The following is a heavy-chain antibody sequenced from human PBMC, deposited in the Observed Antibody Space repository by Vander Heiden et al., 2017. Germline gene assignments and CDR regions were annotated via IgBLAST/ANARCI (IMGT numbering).Heavy chain of an antibody. CDR2: IYYSGGT. CDR3: ARVMGAGGYYFDY. J-gene: IGHJ4*02. D-gene: IGHD2-8*01. CDR1: GGSVSSGSYF. V-gene: IGHV4-61*01. Sequence: QVQLQESGPGLVKPSETPSLTCTVSGGSVSSGSYFWSWIRQPPGKGLEWIGYIYYSGGTNYNPSLKSRVTISVDTSKNQFSLKLSSVTAADTAVYYCARVMGAGGYYFDYWGQGTLVTVSS.